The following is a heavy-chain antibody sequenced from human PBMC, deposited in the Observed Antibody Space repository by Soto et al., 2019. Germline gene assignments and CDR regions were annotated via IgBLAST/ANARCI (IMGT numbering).Heavy chain of an antibody. Sequence: VQLQESGPGLVKPSETLSLTCTVSGAPISTDYWGWVRQPPGKGLEWLGDMYYYGGARYNTSLMSRLTMTPDTSKNQDSRKLTSVTAAATAVYYCARARGQGVSPDFDNLCHVILVTVS. CDR3: ARARGQGVSPDFDN. CDR2: MYYYGGA. D-gene: IGHD2-8*01. V-gene: IGHV4-59*01. CDR1: GAPISTDY. J-gene: IGHJ4*01.